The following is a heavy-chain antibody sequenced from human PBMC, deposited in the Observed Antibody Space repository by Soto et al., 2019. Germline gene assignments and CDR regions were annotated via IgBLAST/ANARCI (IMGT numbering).Heavy chain of an antibody. CDR1: GGSISSGGYY. CDR2: TYYSGST. CDR3: ARGQYYYDSSGYYSKYFQH. Sequence: QVQLQESGPGLVKPSQTLSLTCTVSGGSISSGGYYWSWIRQHPGKGLEWIGYTYYSGSTYYNPSLKSRVTISVDTSKNQFSLKLSSVTAADTAVYYCARGQYYYDSSGYYSKYFQHWGQGTLVTVSS. D-gene: IGHD3-22*01. J-gene: IGHJ1*01. V-gene: IGHV4-31*03.